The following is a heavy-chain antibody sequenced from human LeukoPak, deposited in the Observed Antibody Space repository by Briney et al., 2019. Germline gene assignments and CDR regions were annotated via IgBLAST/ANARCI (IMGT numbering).Heavy chain of an antibody. CDR1: GFSLSNYA. D-gene: IGHD6-19*01. J-gene: IGHJ4*02. CDR3: ARDRLRDSSGWYGY. CDR2: ISDSGGTT. V-gene: IGHV3-23*01. Sequence: GGSLRLSCAASGFSLSNYAMSWVRQAPGKRLEWVSGISDSGGTTYYADSVKGRFTISRDNAKNSLYLQMNSLRAEDTAVYYCARDRLRDSSGWYGYWGQGTLVTVSS.